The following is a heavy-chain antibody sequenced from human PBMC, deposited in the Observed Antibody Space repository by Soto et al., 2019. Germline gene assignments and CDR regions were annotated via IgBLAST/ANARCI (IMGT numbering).Heavy chain of an antibody. V-gene: IGHV1-2*04. D-gene: IGHD6-13*01. CDR1: GYTFTGYY. CDR3: ASPLYSSSWSDAFDI. Sequence: ASVKVSCKASGYTFTGYYMHWVRQAPGQGLEWMGWINPNSGGTNYAQKFQGWVTMTRDTSISTAYMELSRLRSDDTAVYCCASPLYSSSWSDAFDIWGQGTMVTVSS. CDR2: INPNSGGT. J-gene: IGHJ3*02.